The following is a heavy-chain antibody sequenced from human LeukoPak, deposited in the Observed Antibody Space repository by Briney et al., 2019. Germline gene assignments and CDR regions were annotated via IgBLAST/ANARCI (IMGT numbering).Heavy chain of an antibody. V-gene: IGHV1-2*06. CDR2: INPNSGGT. CDR1: GYTFTGYY. CDR3: AREYSSSSGDY. D-gene: IGHD6-6*01. J-gene: IGHJ4*02. Sequence: ASVKVSCKASGYTFTGYYMHWVRQAPGQGLEWMGRINPNSGGTNSAQRFQGRVTMTRDTSISTAYMELSRLISDDTAVYYCAREYSSSSGDYWGQGTLVTVSS.